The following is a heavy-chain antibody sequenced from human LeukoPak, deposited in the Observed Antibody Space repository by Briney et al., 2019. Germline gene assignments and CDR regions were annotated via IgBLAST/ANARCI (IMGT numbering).Heavy chain of an antibody. Sequence: ASVKVSCKASGYTFTSYYMHWVRQAPGQGLEWVGIINPSGGSTSYAQKFQGRVTMTRDMSTSTVYMELSSLRSEDTAVYYCVMITFGGVIRYWGQGTLVTVSS. CDR3: VMITFGGVIRY. D-gene: IGHD3-16*02. V-gene: IGHV1-46*01. CDR2: INPSGGST. CDR1: GYTFTSYY. J-gene: IGHJ4*02.